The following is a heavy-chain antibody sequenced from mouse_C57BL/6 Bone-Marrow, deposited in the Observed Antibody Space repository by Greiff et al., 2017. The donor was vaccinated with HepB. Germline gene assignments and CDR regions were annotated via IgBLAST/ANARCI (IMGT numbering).Heavy chain of an antibody. V-gene: IGHV2-6-1*01. CDR1: GFSLTSYG. J-gene: IGHJ4*01. D-gene: IGHD1-1*01. Sequence: QVQLKESGPGLVAPSQSLSITCTVSGFSLTSYGVHWVRQPPGKGLEWLVVIWSDGSTTYNSALKSRLSISKDNSKSQVFLKMNSLQTDDTAMYYCARHGYGSSYSPCAMDYWGQGTSVTVSS. CDR2: IWSDGST. CDR3: ARHGYGSSYSPCAMDY.